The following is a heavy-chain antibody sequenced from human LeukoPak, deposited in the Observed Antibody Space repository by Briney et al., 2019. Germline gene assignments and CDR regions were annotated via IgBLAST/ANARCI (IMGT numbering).Heavy chain of an antibody. V-gene: IGHV4-59*12. CDR1: GGSISNKY. CDR2: VYYTGST. Sequence: PSETLSLTCSLSGGSISNKYWSWIRQAPGKGLEWIGYVYYTGSTSYNPSLKSRVTMSVDTSKNQFSLKLSSVTAADTAVYYCARAKVPAAPYDYWGQGTLVTVSS. D-gene: IGHD2-2*01. CDR3: ARAKVPAAPYDY. J-gene: IGHJ4*02.